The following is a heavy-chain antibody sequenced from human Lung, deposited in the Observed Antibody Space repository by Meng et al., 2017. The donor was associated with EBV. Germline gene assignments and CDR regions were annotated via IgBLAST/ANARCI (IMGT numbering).Heavy chain of an antibody. D-gene: IGHD5-24*01. V-gene: IGHV7-4-1*02. CDR2: IDPNTGNP. CDR1: GYTFTSYA. J-gene: IGHJ4*02. CDR3: ARDSPLDGYSLLDY. Sequence: QVQLVQSGSRLKQPGASVKVSCRPSGYTFTSYAINWVRQAPGQGPDWMGWIDPNTGNPTYDQGFTGRFVFSLDTSVSTAYLQINSLRADDTAVYYCARDSPLDGYSLLDYWGQGTLVTVSS.